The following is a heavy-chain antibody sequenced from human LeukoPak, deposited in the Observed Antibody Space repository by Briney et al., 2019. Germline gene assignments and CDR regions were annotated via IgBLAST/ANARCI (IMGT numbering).Heavy chain of an antibody. J-gene: IGHJ1*01. CDR3: AKDLYRELRLYFQH. D-gene: IGHD2-2*02. CDR2: IIGSGGST. CDR1: GFTFSSYA. Sequence: PGGSLRLSCAASGFTFSSYAMSWVRQGPGKGLEWVSAIIGSGGSTYYADSVKGRFTISRDNSKNTLYLQMNSLRAEDTAVYYCAKDLYRELRLYFQHWGQGTLVTVSS. V-gene: IGHV3-23*01.